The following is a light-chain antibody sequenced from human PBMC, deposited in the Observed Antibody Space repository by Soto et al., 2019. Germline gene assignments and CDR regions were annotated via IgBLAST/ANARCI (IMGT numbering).Light chain of an antibody. CDR2: DAS. V-gene: IGKV3-20*01. Sequence: EIVFTQSPGTLSLSTGERATLSCRASQTVRNNYLACYQQKPGPAPSLLIDDASSRATGIPDRFSGGGSGTDFSLTISILEHEDFAVYYCQEDGCPPRTFGQGTKVDI. CDR3: QEDGCPPRT. J-gene: IGKJ1*01. CDR1: QTVRNNY.